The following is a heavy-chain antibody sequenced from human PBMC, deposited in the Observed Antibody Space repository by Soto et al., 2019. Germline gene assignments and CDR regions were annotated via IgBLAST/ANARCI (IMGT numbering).Heavy chain of an antibody. Sequence: ALVKVSCQRSGYTFTCYGMTWVRQAPGQGFEWMGWISAYNGNTNYAQKLQGRVTMTTDTSTSTAYMELRSLRSDDTAVYYCARDRLGYCTNGVCPSPYWGQGTLVTVSS. J-gene: IGHJ4*02. CDR1: GYTFTCYG. CDR2: ISAYNGNT. CDR3: ARDRLGYCTNGVCPSPY. V-gene: IGHV1-18*01. D-gene: IGHD2-8*01.